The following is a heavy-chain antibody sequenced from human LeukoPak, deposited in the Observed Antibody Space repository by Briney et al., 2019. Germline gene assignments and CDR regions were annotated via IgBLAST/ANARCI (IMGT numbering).Heavy chain of an antibody. D-gene: IGHD3-16*01. CDR1: GYTFTDYT. Sequence: ASVKVSCKAFGYTFTDYTMNWVRQAPGQRLEWMGWINAGNGYTKYSQKFQGRVTITRDTSASTVYMELSSLRSEDTAVYYCAREGIMITLDVWGQGTTVTVSS. V-gene: IGHV1-3*01. CDR3: AREGIMITLDV. J-gene: IGHJ6*02. CDR2: INAGNGYT.